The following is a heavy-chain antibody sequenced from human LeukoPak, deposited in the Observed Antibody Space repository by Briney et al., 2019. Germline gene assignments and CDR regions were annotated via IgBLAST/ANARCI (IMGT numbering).Heavy chain of an antibody. J-gene: IGHJ6*03. Sequence: GGSLRLSCAASGFTFSSYEMNWVRQAPGKGLEWVSYISSSGSTIYYADSVKGRFTISRDNAKNSLYLQMNSLRAEDTAVYYCARVSRTTVPKKSYYYYYMDVWGKGTTVTVSS. CDR2: ISSSGSTI. CDR1: GFTFSSYE. CDR3: ARVSRTTVPKKSYYYYYMDV. D-gene: IGHD4-17*01. V-gene: IGHV3-48*03.